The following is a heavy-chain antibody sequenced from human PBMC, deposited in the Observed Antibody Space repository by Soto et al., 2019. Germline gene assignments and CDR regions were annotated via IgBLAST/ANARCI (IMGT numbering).Heavy chain of an antibody. Sequence: PGGSLRLSCAASGFTFSSYAMSWVRQAPGKGLEWVSAISGSGGSTYYADSVKGRFTISRDNSKNTLYLQMNSLRAEDTAVYYCARGGLAVSYYYYYYMDVWGKGTTVTVSS. D-gene: IGHD6-19*01. V-gene: IGHV3-23*01. J-gene: IGHJ6*03. CDR3: ARGGLAVSYYYYYYMDV. CDR1: GFTFSSYA. CDR2: ISGSGGST.